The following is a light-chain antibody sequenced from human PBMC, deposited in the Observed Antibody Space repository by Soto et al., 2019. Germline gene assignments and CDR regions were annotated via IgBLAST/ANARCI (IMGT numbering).Light chain of an antibody. CDR2: GNI. V-gene: IGLV1-40*01. Sequence: QSVLTQPPSVSGAPGQRVCNSCTGTSSNIGAGKDVHWYQQLPGTAPKFVIFGNINRPLGVPARLSGSKSGTSGSLAISGLQAEDEADYYCQSYDSSLSGFVVFGGGTKLTVL. J-gene: IGLJ2*01. CDR3: QSYDSSLSGFVV. CDR1: SSNIGAGKD.